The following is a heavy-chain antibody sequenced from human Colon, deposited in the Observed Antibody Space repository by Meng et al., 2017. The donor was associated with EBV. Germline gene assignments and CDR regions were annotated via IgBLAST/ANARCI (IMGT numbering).Heavy chain of an antibody. J-gene: IGHJ5*02. V-gene: IGHV4-39*01. D-gene: IGHD3-3*01. CDR3: ARRVDYTFWSGYLPYNWLDP. CDR1: GASISGSYYY. CDR2: IYNSENT. Sequence: PLQGSGPGLGSPSETLSLTCTVSGASISGSYYYWGWIRQPPGKGPEWIGSIYNSENTYYNPSLKSRVTISVDTSNSQFFLNLTSVTAADTAVYYCARRVDYTFWSGYLPYNWLDPWGQGTLVTVSS.